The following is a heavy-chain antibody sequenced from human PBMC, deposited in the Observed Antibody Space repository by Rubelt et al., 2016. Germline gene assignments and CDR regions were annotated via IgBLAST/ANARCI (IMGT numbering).Heavy chain of an antibody. D-gene: IGHD3-16*01. V-gene: IGHV3-7*01. CDR2: IKEDGSAR. J-gene: IGHJ4*02. CDR1: GFTFSDYG. Sequence: VPLVESGGGVVLPGRSLRLSCAASGFTFSDYGMHWVRQAPGKGLEWVANIKEDGSARYYVDSVKCRFTISRENGSNSLSLQMNSLRAEDTAVYFCARDHDWGVDYWGQGILVTVSS. CDR3: ARDHDWGVDY.